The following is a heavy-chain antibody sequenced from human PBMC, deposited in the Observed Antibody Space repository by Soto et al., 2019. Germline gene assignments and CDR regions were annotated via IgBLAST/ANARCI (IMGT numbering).Heavy chain of an antibody. CDR2: ISSNGGST. V-gene: IGHV3-64D*06. CDR1: GFTCSSYA. J-gene: IGHJ6*02. D-gene: IGHD3-10*01. CDR3: VGYYYGSGSYNGMDV. Sequence: GGSLRLSCSASGFTCSSYAMHWVRQAPGKGLEYVSAISSNGGSTYYADSVKGRFTISRDNSKNTLYPQMSSLRAEDTAVYYCVGYYYGSGSYNGMDVWGQGTTVTVSS.